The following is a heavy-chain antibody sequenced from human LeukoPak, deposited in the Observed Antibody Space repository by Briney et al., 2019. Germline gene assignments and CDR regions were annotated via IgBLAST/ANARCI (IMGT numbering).Heavy chain of an antibody. CDR3: ARDYYMLRGLHWYDP. D-gene: IGHD3-10*01. Sequence: PSETLSLTCTVSGVSISSGAYYWSWIRQHPGEGLEWIGYIFYSGSTHYNASLKSRLTMSVDTSKNQFSLKLSSVTAADTAVYYCARDYYMLRGLHWYDPWGRGTLVTVSS. CDR1: GVSISSGAYY. J-gene: IGHJ5*02. CDR2: IFYSGST. V-gene: IGHV4-31*03.